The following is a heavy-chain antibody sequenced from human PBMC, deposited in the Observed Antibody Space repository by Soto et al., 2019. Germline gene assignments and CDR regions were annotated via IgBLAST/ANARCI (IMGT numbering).Heavy chain of an antibody. V-gene: IGHV1-8*01. D-gene: IGHD2-15*01. Sequence: ASVKVSCKASGYTFTSYDINWVRQATGQGLEWMGWMNPNSGNTGYAQKFQGRVTMTRNTSISTAYMELSSLRSEDTAVYYCARGLVYCSGGSCNWFDPWGQGTLVTVSS. CDR1: GYTFTSYD. J-gene: IGHJ5*02. CDR2: MNPNSGNT. CDR3: ARGLVYCSGGSCNWFDP.